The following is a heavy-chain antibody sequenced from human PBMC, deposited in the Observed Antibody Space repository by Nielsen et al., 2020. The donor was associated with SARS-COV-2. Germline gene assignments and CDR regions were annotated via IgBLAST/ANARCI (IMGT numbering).Heavy chain of an antibody. Sequence: GESLKISCAASGFTFSSYGMHWVRQAPGKGLEWVAVISYDGSNKYYADSVKGRFTISRDNSKNTLYLQMNSLRTEDTAVYYCAKDGRDGYNGWGAFDIWGQGTMVTVSS. D-gene: IGHD5-24*01. CDR1: GFTFSSYG. V-gene: IGHV3-30*18. CDR2: ISYDGSNK. J-gene: IGHJ3*02. CDR3: AKDGRDGYNGWGAFDI.